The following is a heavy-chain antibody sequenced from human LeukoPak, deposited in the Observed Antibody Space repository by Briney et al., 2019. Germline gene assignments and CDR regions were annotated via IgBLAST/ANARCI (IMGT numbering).Heavy chain of an antibody. V-gene: IGHV3-53*01. J-gene: IGHJ4*02. CDR3: ARAPRGAVAGISDY. Sequence: GGSLRLSCAASGFTVSSNYMSWVRQAPGKGLEWVSVIYSGGSTYYADSVKGRFTISRDNSKNTLYLQMNSLRAEDTAVYYCARAPRGAVAGISDYWGQGTLVTVSS. CDR1: GFTVSSNY. CDR2: IYSGGST. D-gene: IGHD6-19*01.